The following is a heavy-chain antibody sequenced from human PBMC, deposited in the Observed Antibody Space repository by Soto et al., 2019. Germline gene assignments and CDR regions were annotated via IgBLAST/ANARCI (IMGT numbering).Heavy chain of an antibody. V-gene: IGHV1-69*13. J-gene: IGHJ5*02. CDR1: GGTFSSYA. Sequence: SVKVSCKASGGTFSSYAISWVRQAPGQGLEWMGGIIPIFGTANYAQKFQGRVTITADESTSTAYMELSSLRSEDTAVYYCARECSSTSCYTQSDPWGQGTLITVSS. CDR3: ARECSSTSCYTQSDP. CDR2: IIPIFGTA. D-gene: IGHD2-2*02.